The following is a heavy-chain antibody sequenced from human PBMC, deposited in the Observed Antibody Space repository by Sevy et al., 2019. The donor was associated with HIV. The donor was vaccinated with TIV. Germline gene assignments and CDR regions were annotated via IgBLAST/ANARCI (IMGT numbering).Heavy chain of an antibody. CDR2: ISKDGGHK. CDR1: GFSFTNYA. V-gene: IGHV3-30*18. D-gene: IGHD3-16*02. CDR3: AKGVLGELSLSLFDV. Sequence: GGSLRLSCAASGFSFTNYAMHWVRQAPGKGLAWVAVISKDGGHKFYADSLKGRFTVSRDNSRNTVYVQMNSLRVEETAVYYCAKGVLGELSLSLFDVWGQGTMVTVSS. J-gene: IGHJ3*01.